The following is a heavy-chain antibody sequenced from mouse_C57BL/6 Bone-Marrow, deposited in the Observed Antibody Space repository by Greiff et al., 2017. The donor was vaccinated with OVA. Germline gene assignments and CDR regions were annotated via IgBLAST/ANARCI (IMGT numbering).Heavy chain of an antibody. Sequence: EVQVVESGGGLVQPKGSLKLSCAASGFSFNTYAMNWVRQAQGKGLEWVARIRSKSNNYATYYADSVKDRFTISRDDSESMLYLQMNNLKTEDTAMYYCVRQPLGPRSYYFDYWGQGTTLTVSS. CDR3: VRQPLGPRSYYFDY. V-gene: IGHV10-1*01. CDR1: GFSFNTYA. CDR2: IRSKSNNYAT. J-gene: IGHJ2*01.